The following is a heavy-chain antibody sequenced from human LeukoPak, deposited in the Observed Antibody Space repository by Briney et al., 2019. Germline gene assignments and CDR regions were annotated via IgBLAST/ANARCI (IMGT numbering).Heavy chain of an antibody. CDR3: ARARYFDWLSPFDP. J-gene: IGHJ5*02. CDR1: GGSITSGDYY. V-gene: IGHV4-30-4*01. Sequence: SETLSLTCTVSGGSITSGDYYWSWIRQPPGKGLEWIGYIYYSGSTYYNPSLKSRVIISVDTTKNQFSLKLSSVTAADTAVYSCARARYFDWLSPFDPWGQGTLVTVSS. D-gene: IGHD3-9*01. CDR2: IYYSGST.